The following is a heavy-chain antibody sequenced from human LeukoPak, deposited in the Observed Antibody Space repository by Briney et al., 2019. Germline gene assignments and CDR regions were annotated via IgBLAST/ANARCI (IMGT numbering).Heavy chain of an antibody. D-gene: IGHD3-10*01. J-gene: IGHJ4*02. CDR2: INPNSGGT. CDR1: GFTFTGYY. Sequence: ASVKVSCKASGFTFTGYYMHWVRQAPGQGLGWMGWINPNSGGTNYAQKFQGRVTMTRDTSITTAYMELTSLRSDDTAVYYCARERITMVRGVIKAIDYRGQGTLVTVSS. V-gene: IGHV1-2*02. CDR3: ARERITMVRGVIKAIDY.